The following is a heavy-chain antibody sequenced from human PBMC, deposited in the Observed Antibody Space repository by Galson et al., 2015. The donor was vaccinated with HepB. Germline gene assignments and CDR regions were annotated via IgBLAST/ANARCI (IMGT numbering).Heavy chain of an antibody. D-gene: IGHD3-16*01. CDR1: GYTFIDYG. J-gene: IGHJ3*02. V-gene: IGHV1-18*04. CDR3: ARGGGTTKRRASDI. Sequence: SVKVSCKASGYTFIDYGFNWVRQGPGQGLEWLGWISSSSGHTNYGQKFQGRVTMTTDSSTTTAYMELTNLSSDDTAVYFCARGGGTTKRRASDIWGQGTMVTVSS. CDR2: ISSSSGHT.